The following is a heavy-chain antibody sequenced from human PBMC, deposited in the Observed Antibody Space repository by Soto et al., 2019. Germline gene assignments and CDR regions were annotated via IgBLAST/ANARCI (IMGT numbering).Heavy chain of an antibody. CDR2: ISSSSSYI. J-gene: IGHJ6*02. CDR1: GFTFSSYS. Sequence: EVQLVESGGGLVKPGGSLRLSCAASGFTFSSYSMNWVRQAPGKGLEWVSSISSSSSYIYYADSVKGRFTISRDNAKNSLYLQMNSLRAEDTAVYYCARERGSGSYYPLYYGMDVWGQGTTVTVSS. V-gene: IGHV3-21*01. D-gene: IGHD3-10*01. CDR3: ARERGSGSYYPLYYGMDV.